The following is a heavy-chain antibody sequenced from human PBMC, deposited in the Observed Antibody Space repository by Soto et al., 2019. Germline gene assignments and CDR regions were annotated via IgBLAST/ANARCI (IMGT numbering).Heavy chain of an antibody. V-gene: IGHV1-69*01. D-gene: IGHD3-10*01. CDR2: IIPIFGTT. CDR1: GGTFSNDA. CDR3: ATGLRTGNYGRAV. J-gene: IGHJ6*02. Sequence: QEQLVQSGAEVKKPGSSVRISCRASGGTFSNDAVSWVRQAPGQGLQWMGGIIPIFGTTHYAQKFQGRVTITADESTATAYMELSSVTYEDTAVYYCATGLRTGNYGRAVWGQGTAVTVS.